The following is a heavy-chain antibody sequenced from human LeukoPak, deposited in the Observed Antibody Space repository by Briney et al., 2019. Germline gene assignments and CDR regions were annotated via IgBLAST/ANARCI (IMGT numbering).Heavy chain of an antibody. J-gene: IGHJ4*02. CDR3: ARGFPGDSSY. Sequence: PSETLSLTCTVSGGSISTSSYYWGWIRQPPGKGLECIGNIYYSGSTYYNPSLKSRVTISVDTSKNQFSLKLSSVTAADTAVYYCARGFPGDSSYWGQGTLVTVSS. V-gene: IGHV4-39*07. D-gene: IGHD4-17*01. CDR1: GGSISTSSYY. CDR2: IYYSGST.